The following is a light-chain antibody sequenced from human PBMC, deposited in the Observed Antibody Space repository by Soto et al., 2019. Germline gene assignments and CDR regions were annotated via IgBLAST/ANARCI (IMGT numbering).Light chain of an antibody. CDR3: QQLNSFPIT. Sequence: DIQLTQAPSVLSASAGDRVTITCRASQVISSYLAWYQQKPGRAPKLLIYAASTLQSGVPSRFSGSGSGTEFTLTITSLQPEDFATYYCQQLNSFPITFGQGTRLEI. J-gene: IGKJ5*01. CDR1: QVISSY. V-gene: IGKV1-9*01. CDR2: AAS.